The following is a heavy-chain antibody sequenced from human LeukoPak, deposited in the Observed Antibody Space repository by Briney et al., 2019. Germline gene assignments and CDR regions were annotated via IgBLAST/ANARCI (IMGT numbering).Heavy chain of an antibody. V-gene: IGHV3-21*01. CDR2: ISSSSSYI. Sequence: RSGGSLRLSCAASGFTFSSYSMNWVRQAPGKGLEWVSSISSSSSYIYYADSVKGRFTISRDNAKNSLYLQMNSLRAEDTAVYYCASSSTSSYYYYYMDVWGKGTTVTISS. D-gene: IGHD2-2*01. CDR1: GFTFSSYS. CDR3: ASSSTSSYYYYYMDV. J-gene: IGHJ6*03.